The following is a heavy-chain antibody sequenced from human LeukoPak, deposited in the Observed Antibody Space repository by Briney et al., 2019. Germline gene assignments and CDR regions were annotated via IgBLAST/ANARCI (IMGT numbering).Heavy chain of an antibody. CDR1: GFTFSSYW. V-gene: IGHV3-7*01. CDR3: ARTYHDFWSGYSPLDY. CDR2: IKQDGSEK. D-gene: IGHD3-3*01. Sequence: GGSLRLSCAASGFTFSSYWMSWVRQAPGKGLEWVANIKQDGSEKYYVDSVKGRFTISRDNAKNSLYLQMNSLRAEDTAVYYCARTYHDFWSGYSPLDYWGQGTLVTVSS. J-gene: IGHJ4*02.